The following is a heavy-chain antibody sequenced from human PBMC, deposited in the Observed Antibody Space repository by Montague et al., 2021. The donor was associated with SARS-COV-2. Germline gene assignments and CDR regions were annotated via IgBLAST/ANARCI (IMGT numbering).Heavy chain of an antibody. V-gene: IGHV3-30-3*01. Sequence: SLRLSCAASGFTFSNYAMHWVRQAPGKGLEWVAVISYDGSNKYYADSVKGRFTISRDNSKNTLYLQMNSLRAEDTAVYYCAREQPLYDAFDIWGQGTMVTVSS. CDR2: ISYDGSNK. D-gene: IGHD6-13*01. CDR3: AREQPLYDAFDI. J-gene: IGHJ3*02. CDR1: GFTFSNYA.